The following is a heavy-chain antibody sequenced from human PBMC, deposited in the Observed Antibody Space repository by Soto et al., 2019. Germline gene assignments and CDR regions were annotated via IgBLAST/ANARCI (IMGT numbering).Heavy chain of an antibody. V-gene: IGHV1-69*12. Sequence: QVQLVQSGAEVKKPGSSVKVSCKASGGTFSGYAISWVRQAPGQGLEWMGGIIPIFGTANYAQKFQGRVTITADESTSTAYMELSSLRSEDTAVYYCARGREMATIWDYYGMDVWGQGTTVTVSS. CDR2: IIPIFGTA. D-gene: IGHD5-12*01. J-gene: IGHJ6*02. CDR3: ARGREMATIWDYYGMDV. CDR1: GGTFSGYA.